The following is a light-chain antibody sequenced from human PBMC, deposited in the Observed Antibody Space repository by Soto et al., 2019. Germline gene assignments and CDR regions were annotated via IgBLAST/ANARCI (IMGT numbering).Light chain of an antibody. J-gene: IGKJ1*01. CDR3: LQYHNLWA. Sequence: EIVLTQSPGTLSLSPGEKATLSCRASQSVGDTFLSWYQQKPGLAPRLLIYGVSNRATGIPDRFSGSGSGTDFILTISSLQPEDFTVYSCLQYHNLWAFGQGTKVEI. CDR1: QSVGDTF. CDR2: GVS. V-gene: IGKV3D-7*01.